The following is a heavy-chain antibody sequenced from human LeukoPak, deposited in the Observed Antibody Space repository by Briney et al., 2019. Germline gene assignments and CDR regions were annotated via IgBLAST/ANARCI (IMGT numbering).Heavy chain of an antibody. CDR1: GGSFSGYY. CDR3: AGNMVRGVIISRYYYYGMDV. CDR2: INHSGGT. D-gene: IGHD3-10*01. Sequence: SETLSLTCAVYGGSFSGYYWSWIRQPPGKGLEWIGEINHSGGTNYNPSLKSRVTISVDTSKNQFSLKLSSVTAADTAVYHCAGNMVRGVIISRYYYYGMDVWGQGTTVTVSS. V-gene: IGHV4-34*01. J-gene: IGHJ6*02.